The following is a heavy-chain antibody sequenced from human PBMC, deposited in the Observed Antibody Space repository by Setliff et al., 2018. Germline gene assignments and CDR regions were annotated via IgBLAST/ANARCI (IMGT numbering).Heavy chain of an antibody. CDR1: GGSISSGGYY. CDR2: VFFTGDT. Sequence: SETLSLTCSVSGGSISSGGYYWSWIRQPPGKGLEWIGYVFFTGDTDYNPSLGSRVTISLDRSKTQFSLPPRPAPAADTAVYYCARGGVTAVWDLTDWGQGTLVTVSS. J-gene: IGHJ4*02. V-gene: IGHV4-61*08. D-gene: IGHD2-21*02. CDR3: ARGGVTAVWDLTD.